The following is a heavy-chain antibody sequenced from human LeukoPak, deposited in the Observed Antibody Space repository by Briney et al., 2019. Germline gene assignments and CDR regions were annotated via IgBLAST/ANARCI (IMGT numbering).Heavy chain of an antibody. Sequence: GGSLRLSCAASGFTFDDYAMHWVRQAPGKGLEWVSGISWNSGSIGYADSVKGRFTISRDNAKNSLYLQMNSLRAEDTALYYCASCSSWYLSYFQHWGQGTLVTVSS. CDR1: GFTFDDYA. D-gene: IGHD6-13*01. V-gene: IGHV3-9*01. CDR2: ISWNSGSI. CDR3: ASCSSWYLSYFQH. J-gene: IGHJ1*01.